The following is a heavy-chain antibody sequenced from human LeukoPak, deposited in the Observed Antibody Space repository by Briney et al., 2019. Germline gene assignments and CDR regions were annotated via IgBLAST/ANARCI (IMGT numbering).Heavy chain of an antibody. CDR3: VRGSCGIYCYFDY. CDR1: GFTFTTSA. CDR2: ISYDGSNK. V-gene: IGHV3-30-3*01. D-gene: IGHD1-26*01. Sequence: PGGSLRLSCAASGFTFTTSAMHRVRQAPGKGLEWVAVISYDGSNKYYADSVKGRFTISRDDSKNTVYLQMNSLRTEDTAVYYCVRGSCGIYCYFDYWGQGALVTVSS. J-gene: IGHJ4*02.